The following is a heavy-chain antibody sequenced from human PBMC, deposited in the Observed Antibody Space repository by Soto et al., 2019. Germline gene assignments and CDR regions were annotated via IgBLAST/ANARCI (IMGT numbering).Heavy chain of an antibody. CDR3: ARGQGQLVPPYMDV. D-gene: IGHD6-6*01. CDR1: GGSFSGYY. CDR2: INHSGST. V-gene: IGHV4-34*01. Sequence: QVQLQQWGAGLLKPSETLSLTCAVYGGSFSGYYWSWIRQPPGKGLEWIGEINHSGSTNYNPSLKSRVTISVDTSKNQFSLKLSSVTAADTAVYYCARGQGQLVPPYMDVWGKGTTVTVSS. J-gene: IGHJ6*03.